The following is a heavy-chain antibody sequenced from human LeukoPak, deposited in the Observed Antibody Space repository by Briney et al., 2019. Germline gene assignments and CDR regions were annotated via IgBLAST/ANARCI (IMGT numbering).Heavy chain of an antibody. CDR2: IYTSGST. J-gene: IGHJ6*03. Sequence: SETLSLTCSVSDGSISSYYWSWIRQPPGKGLEWIGYIYTSGSTNYNPSLKSRVTISVDTSKNQFSLKLSSVTAADTAVYYCARLYLDIVVVPAAMMRDFYYYYYMDVWGKGTTVTVSS. CDR1: DGSISSYY. CDR3: ARLYLDIVVVPAAMMRDFYYYYYMDV. D-gene: IGHD2-2*03. V-gene: IGHV4-4*09.